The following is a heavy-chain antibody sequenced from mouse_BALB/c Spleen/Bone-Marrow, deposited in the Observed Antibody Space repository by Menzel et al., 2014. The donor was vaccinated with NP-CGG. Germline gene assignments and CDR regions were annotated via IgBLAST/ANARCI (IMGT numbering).Heavy chain of an antibody. CDR3: ARQLGLRVDY. J-gene: IGHJ4*01. V-gene: IGHV5-12-2*01. D-gene: IGHD3-1*01. Sequence: EVQLQQSGGGLVQPGGSLKLSCAASGFTFSSYSMSWVRQTPEKRLEWVAYISNGGGSTYCPDTVKGRFTISRDNAKNTLYLQMSSLKSEDTAMYYCARQLGLRVDYWGQGSSVTVSS. CDR1: GFTFSSYS. CDR2: ISNGGGST.